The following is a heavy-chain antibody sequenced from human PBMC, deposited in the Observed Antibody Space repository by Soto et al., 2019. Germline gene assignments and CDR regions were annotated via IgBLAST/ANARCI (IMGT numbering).Heavy chain of an antibody. CDR2: ISGSGGST. D-gene: IGHD6-19*01. Sequence: GGSLRLSCAASGFTFSSYAMSWVRQAPGKGLEWVSGISGSGGSTYYADSVKGRFTISRDNSKNTLYLQTNSLRAEDTAVYYCAKGVPGIAVAGTGYFQHWGQGTLVTVSS. V-gene: IGHV3-23*01. CDR1: GFTFSSYA. CDR3: AKGVPGIAVAGTGYFQH. J-gene: IGHJ1*01.